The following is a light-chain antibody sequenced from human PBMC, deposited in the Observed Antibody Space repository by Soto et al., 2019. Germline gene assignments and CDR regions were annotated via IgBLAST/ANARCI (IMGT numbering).Light chain of an antibody. CDR3: QQFSSYPLT. V-gene: IGKV3-20*01. Sequence: EIVLTQSPGTLSLSQGERATLSCRASQSVNSNYLAWYQQKAGQAPRLLIYGASSRATGIPDRFSGSGSGTDFILTISRLEPEDFAVYYCQQFSSYPLTFGGGTKADIK. J-gene: IGKJ4*01. CDR1: QSVNSNY. CDR2: GAS.